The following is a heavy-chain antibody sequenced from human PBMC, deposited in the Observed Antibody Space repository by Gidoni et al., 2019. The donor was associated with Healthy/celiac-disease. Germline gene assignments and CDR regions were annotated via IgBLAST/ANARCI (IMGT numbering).Heavy chain of an antibody. J-gene: IGHJ2*01. V-gene: IGHV4-59*01. CDR2: IYYSGST. Sequence: QWQLHESSPGLVKPPQTPSPTCTVSGGSSSSYSWSWIRQPPGKGLEWIGYIYYSGSTNYNPSLKSRVTISVDTSKNQFSLKLSSVTAADTAVYYCARDLGTNWYFDLWGRGTLVTVSS. CDR1: GGSSSSYS. CDR3: ARDLGTNWYFDL. D-gene: IGHD3-16*01.